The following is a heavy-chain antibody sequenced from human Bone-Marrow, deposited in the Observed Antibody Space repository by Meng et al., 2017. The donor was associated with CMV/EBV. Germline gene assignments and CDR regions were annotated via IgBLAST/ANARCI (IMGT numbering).Heavy chain of an antibody. D-gene: IGHD6-13*01. J-gene: IGHJ4*02. CDR3: AIAAAGTGIDY. V-gene: IGHV1-46*03. Sequence: ASGKVSCKASGYTFTSYYMHWVRQAPGQGLEWMGIINPSGGSTSYAQKFQGRVTMTRDTSTSTVYMELSSLRSEDTAVYYGAIAAAGTGIDYWGEGTLVTVSS. CDR2: INPSGGST. CDR1: GYTFTSYY.